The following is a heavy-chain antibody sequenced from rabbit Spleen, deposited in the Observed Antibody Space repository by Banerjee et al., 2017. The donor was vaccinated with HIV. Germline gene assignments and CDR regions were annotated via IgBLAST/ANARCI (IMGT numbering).Heavy chain of an antibody. D-gene: IGHD6-1*01. V-gene: IGHV1S40*01. CDR3: ARDDGSYDYIDGYFNL. Sequence: QSLEESGGDLVKPGASLTLTCTASGVSFSSNNYMCWVRQAPGKGLEWIACIDTGSSGFTYFASWAKGRFTISKTSSTTVTLQLTSLTAADTATYFCARDDGSYDYIDGYFNLWGPGTLVTVS. CDR1: GVSFSSNNY. CDR2: IDTGSSGFT. J-gene: IGHJ4*01.